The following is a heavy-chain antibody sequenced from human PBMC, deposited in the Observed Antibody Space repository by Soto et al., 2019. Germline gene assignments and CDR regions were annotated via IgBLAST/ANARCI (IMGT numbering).Heavy chain of an antibody. CDR1: GGSISSSSYY. CDR3: ASSYDFWSGYYGMDV. Sequence: PSETLSLTCTVSGGSISSSSYYWGWIRQPPGKGLEWIGSIYYSGSTYYNPSLKSRATISVDTSKNQFSLKLSSVTAADTAVYYCASSYDFWSGYYGMDVWGQGTTVTVSS. CDR2: IYYSGST. V-gene: IGHV4-39*01. J-gene: IGHJ6*02. D-gene: IGHD3-3*01.